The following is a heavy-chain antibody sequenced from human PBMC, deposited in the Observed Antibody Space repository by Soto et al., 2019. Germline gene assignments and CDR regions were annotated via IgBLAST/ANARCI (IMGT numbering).Heavy chain of an antibody. CDR2: IYHSGST. CDR3: GRARHRLQSNWFDP. D-gene: IGHD4-4*01. CDR1: GGSISSCGYS. V-gene: IGHV4-30-2*01. Sequence: SETLSLTCAVSGGSISSCGYSWSWIRQPPGKGLEWIGYIYHSGSTYHNPSLKSRVTLSVDRSKNQFSLKLSSVTPADTAVYYCGRARHRLQSNWFDPWGQGTLVTVSS. J-gene: IGHJ5*02.